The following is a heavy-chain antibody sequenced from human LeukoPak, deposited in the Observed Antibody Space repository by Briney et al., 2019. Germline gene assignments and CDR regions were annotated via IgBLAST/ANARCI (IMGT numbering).Heavy chain of an antibody. CDR1: GGSIVSYY. Sequence: SETLSLTCIVSGGSIVSYYWSWIRQPPGKGLEWIGYIYYSGSTNYNPSLKSRVTISVDTSKNQFSLKLSSVTAADTAVYYCAREDVAGGSGSNYYYYGMDVWGQGTTVTVSS. CDR2: IYYSGST. CDR3: AREDVAGGSGSNYYYYGMDV. J-gene: IGHJ6*02. V-gene: IGHV4-59*01. D-gene: IGHD3-10*01.